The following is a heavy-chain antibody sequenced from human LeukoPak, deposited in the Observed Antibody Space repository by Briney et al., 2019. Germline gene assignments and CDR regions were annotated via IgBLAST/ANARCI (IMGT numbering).Heavy chain of an antibody. D-gene: IGHD1-1*01. Sequence: GGSLRLSCAASGFTFSSYWMNWVRQAPGKGLEWVANIKDDGSVKNYVDSVKGRFTISRDNAKNSLYLQLNSLSAEDTAVYYCAKDLDWNFDYWGQGTLVTVSS. V-gene: IGHV3-7*03. CDR3: AKDLDWNFDY. CDR1: GFTFSSYW. CDR2: IKDDGSVK. J-gene: IGHJ4*02.